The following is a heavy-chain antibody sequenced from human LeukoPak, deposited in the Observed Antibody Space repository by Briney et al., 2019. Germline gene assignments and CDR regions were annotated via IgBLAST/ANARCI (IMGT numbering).Heavy chain of an antibody. V-gene: IGHV1-8*03. CDR1: GYTFTSYD. J-gene: IGHJ6*03. CDR2: MNPNSGNT. Sequence: ASVKVSCKASGYTFTSYDINWVRQATGQGLEWMGWMNPNSGNTGYAQKFQGRVTITRNTSISTAYMELSSLRSEDTAVYYCARMGKWELNWGYYYYMDVWGKGTTVTISS. D-gene: IGHD1-26*01. CDR3: ARMGKWELNWGYYYYMDV.